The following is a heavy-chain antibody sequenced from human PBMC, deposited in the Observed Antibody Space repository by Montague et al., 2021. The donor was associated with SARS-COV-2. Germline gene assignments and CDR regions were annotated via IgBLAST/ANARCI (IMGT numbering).Heavy chain of an antibody. CDR3: ARDQGYNWNYYYYYGMDV. CDR1: GGSISSGGYY. V-gene: IGHV4-39*07. CDR2: IYYSGST. Sequence: SETLSLTCTVSGGSISSGGYYWSWIRQHPRNGLEWIGRIYYSGSTYYNPSLKSRVTISVDTSKNQFSLKLSSVTAADTAVYYCARDQGYNWNYYYYYGMDVWGQGTTVTVSS. J-gene: IGHJ6*02. D-gene: IGHD1-20*01.